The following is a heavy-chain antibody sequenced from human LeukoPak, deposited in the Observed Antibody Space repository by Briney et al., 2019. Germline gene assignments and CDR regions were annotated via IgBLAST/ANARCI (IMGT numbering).Heavy chain of an antibody. CDR1: GFTFSSYA. CDR3: AREAHDCSSTSCYTNAFDI. J-gene: IGHJ3*02. V-gene: IGHV4-4*07. CDR2: IYTSGST. Sequence: GSLRLSCAASGFTFSSYAMSWVRQAPGKGLEWIGRIYTSGSTNYNPSLKSRVTMSVDTSKNQFSLKLSSVTAADTAVYYCAREAHDCSSTSCYTNAFDIWGQGTMVTVSS. D-gene: IGHD2-2*02.